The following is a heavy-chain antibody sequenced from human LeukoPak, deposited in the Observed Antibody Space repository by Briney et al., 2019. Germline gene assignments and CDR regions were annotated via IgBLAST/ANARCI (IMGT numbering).Heavy chain of an antibody. CDR2: ISYDGSNK. D-gene: IGHD1-26*01. CDR3: AYSGSSPFDY. V-gene: IGHV3-30-3*01. CDR1: GFTFSSYA. J-gene: IGHJ4*02. Sequence: GGSLRLSCAASGFTFSSYAMHWVRQAPGKGLEWVAVISYDGSNKYYADSVKGRLTISRDNSKNTLYLQMNSLRAEDTAVYYCAYSGSSPFDYWGQGTLVTVSS.